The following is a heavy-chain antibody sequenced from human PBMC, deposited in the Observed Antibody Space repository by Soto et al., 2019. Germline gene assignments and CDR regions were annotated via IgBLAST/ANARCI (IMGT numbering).Heavy chain of an antibody. CDR1: GVTFSNAW. J-gene: IGHJ4*02. V-gene: IGHV3-15*01. Sequence: PGGSLRLSCAASGVTFSNAWMSWVRQAPGKGLEWVGRIKSKTDGGTTDYAAPVKGRFTISRDDSKNTLYLQMNSLKTEDTAVYYCTTDLYYDYIWGSYRTQWGQGTLVTVSS. D-gene: IGHD3-16*02. CDR3: TTDLYYDYIWGSYRTQ. CDR2: IKSKTDGGTT.